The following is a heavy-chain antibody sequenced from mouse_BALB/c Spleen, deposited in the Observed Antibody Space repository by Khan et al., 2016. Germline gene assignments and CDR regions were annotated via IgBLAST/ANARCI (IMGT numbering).Heavy chain of an antibody. J-gene: IGHJ4*01. CDR2: ISYDGSN. CDR1: GYSITSGYY. Sequence: EVQLLESGPGLVKPSQSLSLTCSVTGYSITSGYYWNWIRQFPGNKLEWMGYISYDGSNNYNPSLKNRISITRDTSKNQFFLKLNSVTTEDTATYYCASEGIYDGTYYYAMDYWGQGTSVTVYS. CDR3: ASEGIYDGTYYYAMDY. V-gene: IGHV3-6*02. D-gene: IGHD1-1*01.